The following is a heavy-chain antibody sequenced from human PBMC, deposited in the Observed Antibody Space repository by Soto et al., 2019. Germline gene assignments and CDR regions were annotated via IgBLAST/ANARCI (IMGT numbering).Heavy chain of an antibody. J-gene: IGHJ4*02. CDR2: INHSGST. D-gene: IGHD3-10*01. CDR3: ARGRYGSGSYYLY. V-gene: IGHV4-34*01. Sequence: SETLSLTCAVYGGSFSGYYWSWIRQPPGKGLEWIGEINHSGSTNYNPSLKSRVTISVDTSKNQFSLKLSSVTAADTAVYYRARGRYGSGSYYLYWGQGTLVTVSS. CDR1: GGSFSGYY.